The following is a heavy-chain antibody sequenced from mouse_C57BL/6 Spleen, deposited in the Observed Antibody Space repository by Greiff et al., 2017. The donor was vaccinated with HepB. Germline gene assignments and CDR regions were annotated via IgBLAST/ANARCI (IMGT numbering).Heavy chain of an antibody. J-gene: IGHJ2*01. D-gene: IGHD2-4*01. Sequence: VQLKESGPGLVKPSQSLSLTCSVTGYSITSGYYWNWIRQFPGNKLEWMGYISYDGSNNYNPSLKNRISITRDTSKNQFFLKLNSVTTEDTATYYCARDDYDYDGYFDYWGQGTTLTVSS. CDR2: ISYDGSN. V-gene: IGHV3-6*01. CDR1: GYSITSGYY. CDR3: ARDDYDYDGYFDY.